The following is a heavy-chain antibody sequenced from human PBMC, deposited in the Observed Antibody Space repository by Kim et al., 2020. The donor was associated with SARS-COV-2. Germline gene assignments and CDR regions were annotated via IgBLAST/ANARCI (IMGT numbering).Heavy chain of an antibody. CDR1: GFTFSSYG. J-gene: IGHJ6*02. Sequence: GGSLRLSCAASGFTFSSYGMHWVRQAPGKGLEWVGGISYDGSNKYYADSVKGRFTISRDNPKNTLYLQMNSLRAEDTAVYYCAKERPPGYCCGWSYYSYGMDVWGQGTTVTVSS. CDR3: AKERPPGYCCGWSYYSYGMDV. D-gene: IGHD6-19*01. CDR2: ISYDGSNK. V-gene: IGHV3-30*18.